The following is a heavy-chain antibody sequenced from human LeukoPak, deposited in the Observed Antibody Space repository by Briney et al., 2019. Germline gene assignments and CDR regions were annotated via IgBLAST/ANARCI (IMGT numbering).Heavy chain of an antibody. Sequence: EASVKVSCKVSGYTLTESSMHWVRQAPGKGLEWMGGFDPEDGETIYAQKFQGRVTMTEDTSTDTAYMELSSLRFEDTAVYYCATDNYYGSGSYYRFDYWGQGTLVTVSS. J-gene: IGHJ4*02. CDR2: FDPEDGET. D-gene: IGHD3-10*01. CDR1: GYTLTESS. V-gene: IGHV1-24*01. CDR3: ATDNYYGSGSYYRFDY.